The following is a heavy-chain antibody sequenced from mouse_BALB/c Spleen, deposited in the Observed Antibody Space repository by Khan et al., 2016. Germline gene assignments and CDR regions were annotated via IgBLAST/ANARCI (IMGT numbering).Heavy chain of an antibody. CDR2: IRSGGST. CDR1: GFSLTSYG. Sequence: QIQLVQSGPGLVQPSQSLSITCTVSGFSLTSYGVHWVRQSPGKGLEWLGVIRSGGSTDYNAAFMSRLSITKDNSKSKVFFKMNSLQADDTAIYYCAKNKAYDLAYWGHATLVTVSA. D-gene: IGHD2-12*01. J-gene: IGHJ3*01. V-gene: IGHV2-5*01. CDR3: AKNKAYDLAY.